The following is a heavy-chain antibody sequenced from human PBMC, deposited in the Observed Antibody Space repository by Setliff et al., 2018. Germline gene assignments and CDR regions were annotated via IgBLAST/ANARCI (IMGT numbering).Heavy chain of an antibody. CDR1: GYTFISYG. D-gene: IGHD3-3*01. V-gene: IGHV1-18*01. J-gene: IGHJ4*02. CDR3: ARAPRLEWLLPTFDS. Sequence: ASVKVSCKTSGYTFISYGISWVRQALGQGLEWMGWINNYNGNTDYAQNIQGRVTMTTDTSTSTAYMELRSLRSDDTAVYYCARAPRLEWLLPTFDSWGQGTLVTVSS. CDR2: INNYNGNT.